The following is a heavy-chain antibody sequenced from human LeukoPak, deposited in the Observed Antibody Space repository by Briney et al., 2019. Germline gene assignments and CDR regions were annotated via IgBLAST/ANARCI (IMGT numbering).Heavy chain of an antibody. V-gene: IGHV1-8*01. CDR3: ARAEGYNWFVYYY. CDR2: MNPNSGNT. D-gene: IGHD5-12*01. Sequence: ASVKVSCKASGYTFTSYDINWVRQATGQGLEWMGWMNPNSGNTGYAQKFQGRVTMTRNTSISTAYMELSSLRSDDTAVYYCARAEGYNWFVYYYWGQGTLVTVSS. J-gene: IGHJ4*02. CDR1: GYTFTSYD.